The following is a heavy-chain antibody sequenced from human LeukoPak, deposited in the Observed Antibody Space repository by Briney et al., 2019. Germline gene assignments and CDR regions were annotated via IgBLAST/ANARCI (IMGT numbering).Heavy chain of an antibody. J-gene: IGHJ4*02. CDR1: GFTFSSYC. CDR3: AKDPAIAAAGYFDY. CDR2: IRTNGSNT. Sequence: PGGSLRLSCAASGFTFSSYCMHWVRQAPGKGLEWVGSIRTNGSNTYYAESVKGGFTISRDNSKNTLYMQMSSLRAEDTAVYYCAKDPAIAAAGYFDYWGEGALVTVSS. V-gene: IGHV3-30*02. D-gene: IGHD6-13*01.